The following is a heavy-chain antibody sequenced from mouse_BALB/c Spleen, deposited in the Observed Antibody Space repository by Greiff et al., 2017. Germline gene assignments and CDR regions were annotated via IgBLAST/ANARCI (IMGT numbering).Heavy chain of an antibody. J-gene: IGHJ3*01. CDR3: ARQSYDYDRSWFAY. V-gene: IGHV5-6-2*01. Sequence: EVKLQESGGGLVKLGGSLKLSCAASGFTFSSYYMSWVRQTPEKRLELVAAINSNGGSTYYPDTVKGRFTISRDNAKNTLYLQMSSLKSEDTALYYCARQSYDYDRSWFAYWGQGTLVTVSA. D-gene: IGHD2-4*01. CDR2: INSNGGST. CDR1: GFTFSSYY.